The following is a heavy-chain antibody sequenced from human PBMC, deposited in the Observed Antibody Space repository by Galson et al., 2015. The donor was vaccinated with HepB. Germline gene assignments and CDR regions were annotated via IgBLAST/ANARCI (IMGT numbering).Heavy chain of an antibody. CDR1: GFTFSNVW. Sequence: SLRLSCAASGFTFSNVWMNWVRQAPGKGLEWVALIKSKTNGGITEHAAPVKGRFTISRDDSKDTLYLQMNSLETDDTAIYYCTTVGCTGTSCHFDYWGQGILVTVPS. J-gene: IGHJ4*02. CDR2: IKSKTNGGIT. V-gene: IGHV3-15*01. D-gene: IGHD2-2*01. CDR3: TTVGCTGTSCHFDY.